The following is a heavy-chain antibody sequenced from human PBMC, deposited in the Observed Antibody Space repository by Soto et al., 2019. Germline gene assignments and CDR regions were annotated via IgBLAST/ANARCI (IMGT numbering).Heavy chain of an antibody. D-gene: IGHD3-10*01. CDR2: IWYDGSYK. J-gene: IGHJ6*02. Sequence: QVQLVESGGGVVQPGRSLRLSCAASGFTFSSYGMHWVRQAPGKGLQWVAIIWYDGSYKYYADSVKGRFTISRDNSKNTLYLQMNSLRAEDTAVYYCARVWGISMVRGVLYGMDVWGPGTTVTVSS. CDR1: GFTFSSYG. CDR3: ARVWGISMVRGVLYGMDV. V-gene: IGHV3-33*01.